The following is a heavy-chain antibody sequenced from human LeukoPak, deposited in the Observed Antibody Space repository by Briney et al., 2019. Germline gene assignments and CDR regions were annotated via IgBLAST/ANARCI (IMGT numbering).Heavy chain of an antibody. J-gene: IGHJ4*02. CDR2: IRYDGSNK. CDR3: ATAPSSISAAGPIDY. Sequence: PGGSLRLSCAASGFTFSSYDMNWVRQAPGKGLEWVAFIRYDGSNKYYADSVKGRFTISRDNSKKTLYLQMNSLRAEDTAVYYCATAPSSISAAGPIDYWDQGTLVTVPS. D-gene: IGHD6-13*01. V-gene: IGHV3-30*02. CDR1: GFTFSSYD.